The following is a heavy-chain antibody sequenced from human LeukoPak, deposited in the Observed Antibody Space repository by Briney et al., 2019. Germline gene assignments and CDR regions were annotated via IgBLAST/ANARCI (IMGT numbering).Heavy chain of an antibody. J-gene: IGHJ4*02. Sequence: ASVKVSCKASGYTFTSYGISWVRQAPGQGLEWMGWISAYNGNTNYAQKLQGRVTMTTDTSTSTAYMELRSLRSDDTAVYYCARDPRDYGGYAVFSLDYWGQGTLVTVSS. CDR1: GYTFTSYG. CDR2: ISAYNGNT. CDR3: ARDPRDYGGYAVFSLDY. D-gene: IGHD4-17*01. V-gene: IGHV1-18*01.